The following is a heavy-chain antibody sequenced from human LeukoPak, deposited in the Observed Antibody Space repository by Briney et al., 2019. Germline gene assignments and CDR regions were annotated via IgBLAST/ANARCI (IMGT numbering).Heavy chain of an antibody. D-gene: IGHD2-2*01. CDR2: IYPGDSDT. CDR1: GYSFTSYC. V-gene: IGHV5-51*03. CDR3: ARYYCSSTSCYGFDY. Sequence: GGSLRLSCKGSGYSFTSYCIGWVRQMPGKGLELMGIIYPGDSDTRYSPSFQGQVTISADKSISTAYLQWSSLKASDTAMYYCARYYCSSTSCYGFDYWGQGTLVTVSS. J-gene: IGHJ4*02.